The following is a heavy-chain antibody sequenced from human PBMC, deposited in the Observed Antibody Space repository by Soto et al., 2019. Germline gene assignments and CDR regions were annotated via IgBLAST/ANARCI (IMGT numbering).Heavy chain of an antibody. CDR2: ISYDGSNK. J-gene: IGHJ6*02. V-gene: IGHV3-30-3*01. D-gene: IGHD3-22*01. Sequence: GGSLRLSCAASGFTFSSYAMHWARQAPGKGLEWVAVISYDGSNKYYADSVKGRFTISRDSSKNTLYLQMNSLRAEDTAVYYCARESYYDSSGYYPLALYYYGMDVWGQGTTVTVSS. CDR3: ARESYYDSSGYYPLALYYYGMDV. CDR1: GFTFSSYA.